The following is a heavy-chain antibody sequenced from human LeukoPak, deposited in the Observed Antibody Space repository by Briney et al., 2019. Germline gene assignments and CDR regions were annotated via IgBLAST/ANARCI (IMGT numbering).Heavy chain of an antibody. CDR2: IYHSGST. Sequence: SETLSLTCTVSGGSISSYYWSWIRQPPGKGLEWIGYIYHSGSTYYNPSLKSRVTISVDTSKNQFSLKLSSVTAADTAVYCCARVHGIASFTLPYNWFDPWGRGTLVTVSS. CDR3: ARVHGIASFTLPYNWFDP. D-gene: IGHD3-3*02. CDR1: GGSISSYY. J-gene: IGHJ5*02. V-gene: IGHV4-59*01.